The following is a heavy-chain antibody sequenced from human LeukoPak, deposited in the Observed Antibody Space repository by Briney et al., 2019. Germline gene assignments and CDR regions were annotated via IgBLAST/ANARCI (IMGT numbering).Heavy chain of an antibody. CDR1: GGSISSYY. Sequence: SETLSLTCTVSGGSISSYYWSWIRQPPGKGLEWIGYIYYSGSTNYNPSLKGRVTISVDTAKNQFSLKLNSVTAADTAVYYCARGYSYYYYYMDVWGKGTSVTVSS. V-gene: IGHV4-59*01. D-gene: IGHD5-18*01. J-gene: IGHJ6*03. CDR2: IYYSGST. CDR3: ARGYSYYYYYMDV.